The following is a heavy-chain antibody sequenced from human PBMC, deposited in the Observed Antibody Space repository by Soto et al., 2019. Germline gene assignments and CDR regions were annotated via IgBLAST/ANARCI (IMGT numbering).Heavy chain of an antibody. CDR2: IKEDGSEK. Sequence: PGGSLRLSCAASGFTFSSYWMSWVRQAPGKGLEWLANIKEDGSEKYYVDSVKGRFTISRDNAKNSLYLQMNSLRAEDTAMYYCLSYRYSAGWSGSHWGQGTLVTVSS. V-gene: IGHV3-7*05. CDR3: LSYRYSAGWSGSH. CDR1: GFTFSSYW. J-gene: IGHJ4*02. D-gene: IGHD6-13*01.